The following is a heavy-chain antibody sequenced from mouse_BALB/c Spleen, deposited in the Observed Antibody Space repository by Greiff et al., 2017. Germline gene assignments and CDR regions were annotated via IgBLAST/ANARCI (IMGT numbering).Heavy chain of an antibody. CDR3: AREVRHAMDY. Sequence: EVKLVESGGGLVQPGGSRKLSCAASGFTFSSFGMHLVRPAPEKGLEWVAYISSGSSTIYYADTVKGRFTISRDNPKNTLFLQMTSLRSEDTAMYYCAREVRHAMDYWGQGTSVTVSS. J-gene: IGHJ4*01. V-gene: IGHV5-17*02. CDR1: GFTFSSFG. CDR2: ISSGSSTI. D-gene: IGHD2-14*01.